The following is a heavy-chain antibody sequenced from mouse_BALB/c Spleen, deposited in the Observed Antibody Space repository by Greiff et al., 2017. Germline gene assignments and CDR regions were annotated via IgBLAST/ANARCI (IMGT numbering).Heavy chain of an antibody. J-gene: IGHJ3*01. CDR2: ISYSGST. CDR1: GYSITSDYA. V-gene: IGHV3-2*02. D-gene: IGHD1-2*01. CDR3: TTAPSAWFAY. Sequence: DVQLQESGPGLVKPSQSLSLTCTVTGYSITSDYAWNWIRQFPGNKLEWMGYISYSGSTSYNPSLKSRISITRDTSKNQFFLQLNSVTTEDTATYYCTTAPSAWFAYWGQGTLVTVSA.